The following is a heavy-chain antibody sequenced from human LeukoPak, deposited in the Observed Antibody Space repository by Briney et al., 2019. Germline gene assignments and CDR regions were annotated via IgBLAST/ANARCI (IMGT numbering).Heavy chain of an antibody. V-gene: IGHV4-34*01. J-gene: IGHJ4*02. CDR2: INHSGST. Sequence: SETLSLTCAVYGGSFSGYYWSWIRQPPGKGLEWIGEINHSGSTNYNPSLKSRITISVDTSKNQFSLKLSSVTAADTAVYYCARHPSSVDYGDYFDYWGQGTLVTVSS. CDR1: GGSFSGYY. D-gene: IGHD4-17*01. CDR3: ARHPSSVDYGDYFDY.